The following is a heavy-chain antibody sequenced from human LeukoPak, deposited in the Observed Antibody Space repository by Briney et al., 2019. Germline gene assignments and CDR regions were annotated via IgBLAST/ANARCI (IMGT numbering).Heavy chain of an antibody. D-gene: IGHD1-26*01. Sequence: SGTLSPTCAVSGGSISSSNWWSWVRQPPGKGLEWIGEIYHSGSTNYNPSLKSRVTISVDKSKNQFSLKLSSVTAADTAVYYCARSGRSGSYYPSYFDYWGQGTLVTVSS. CDR1: GGSISSSNW. V-gene: IGHV4-4*02. CDR3: ARSGRSGSYYPSYFDY. J-gene: IGHJ4*02. CDR2: IYHSGST.